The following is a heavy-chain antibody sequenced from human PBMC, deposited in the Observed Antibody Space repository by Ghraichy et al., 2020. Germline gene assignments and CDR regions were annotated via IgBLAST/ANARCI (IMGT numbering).Heavy chain of an antibody. J-gene: IGHJ4*02. Sequence: GGSLRLSCTASGFTFSSYATSWVRQAPGKGLEWVSFISGTGGSTYYADSVKGRFTISRDNSKNTLYLQMNSLSVEDTAVYYCAKTTLYGGNSGYDYWGQGPQVTVSS. CDR3: AKTTLYGGNSGYDY. CDR2: ISGTGGST. V-gene: IGHV3-23*01. CDR1: GFTFSSYA. D-gene: IGHD4-23*01.